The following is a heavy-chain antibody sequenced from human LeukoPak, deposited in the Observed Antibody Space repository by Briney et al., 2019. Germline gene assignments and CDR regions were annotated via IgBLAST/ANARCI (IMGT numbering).Heavy chain of an antibody. Sequence: SETLSLTCTVSGGSISSYHWSWIRQPAGQGLEWIGRIYTSGSTNYNPSLKSRVTMSVDTSKNQFSLKLSSVTAADTAVYYCARECRSGYYTLDDAFDIWGQGTMVTVSS. V-gene: IGHV4-4*07. D-gene: IGHD3-22*01. CDR2: IYTSGST. CDR1: GGSISSYH. CDR3: ARECRSGYYTLDDAFDI. J-gene: IGHJ3*02.